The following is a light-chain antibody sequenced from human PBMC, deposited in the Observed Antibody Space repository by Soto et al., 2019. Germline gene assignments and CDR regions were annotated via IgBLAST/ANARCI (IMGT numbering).Light chain of an antibody. CDR2: GNI. J-gene: IGLJ1*01. CDR1: SSNIGAGYD. CDR3: QSYDSTLSDRYV. Sequence: QSALTQPPSVSGAPGQRVTISYTGSSSNIGAGYDVHWYQQRPGTGPKLLIFGNINRPSGVPDRFSGSKSGTSASLAITGLQAEDEGDYYCQSYDSTLSDRYVFGTGTKVTVL. V-gene: IGLV1-40*01.